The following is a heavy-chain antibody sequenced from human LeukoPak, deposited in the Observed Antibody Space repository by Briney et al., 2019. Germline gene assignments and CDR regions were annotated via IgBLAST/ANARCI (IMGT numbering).Heavy chain of an antibody. CDR2: IRGKVDSFAT. CDR3: TRQLSSSWYHDAFGI. D-gene: IGHD6-13*01. CDR1: GFTFSGST. Sequence: GGSLRLSCAASGFTFSGSTMHWVRQASGRGLEWVGHIRGKVDSFATAYAASVKGRFAISRDDSKNTAYLQMNSLKTEDTAVYYCTRQLSSSWYHDAFGIWGQGTMVTVSS. V-gene: IGHV3-73*01. J-gene: IGHJ3*02.